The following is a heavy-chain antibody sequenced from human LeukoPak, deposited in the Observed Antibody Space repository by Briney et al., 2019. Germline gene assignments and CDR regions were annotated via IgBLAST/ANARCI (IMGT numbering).Heavy chain of an antibody. CDR3: ARDNSIAARTDAFDI. CDR1: GFIFSSYG. Sequence: GGSLRLSCAASGFIFSSYGMHWVRQAPGKGLEWVAFIQYDGSNKYYADSVKGRFTISRDNSKNTLYLQMNSLRAEDTAVYYCARDNSIAARTDAFDIWGQGTMVTVSS. D-gene: IGHD6-6*01. V-gene: IGHV3-30*02. CDR2: IQYDGSNK. J-gene: IGHJ3*02.